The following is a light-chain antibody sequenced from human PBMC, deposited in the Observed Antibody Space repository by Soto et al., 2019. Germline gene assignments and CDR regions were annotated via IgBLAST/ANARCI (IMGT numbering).Light chain of an antibody. CDR3: CSYAGSYGV. CDR1: SSDVGGYNY. J-gene: IGLJ1*01. CDR2: DVS. Sequence: QSVLTQPRSVSGSPGQSVTISCTGTSSDVGGYNYVSWYQQHPGKAPKLMIYDVSKRPSGVPDRFPGSKSGNTASLTISGLQAEDEADYYCCSYAGSYGVFGTGTKVTVL. V-gene: IGLV2-11*01.